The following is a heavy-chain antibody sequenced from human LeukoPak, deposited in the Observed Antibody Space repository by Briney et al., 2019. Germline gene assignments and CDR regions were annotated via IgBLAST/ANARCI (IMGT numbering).Heavy chain of an antibody. CDR3: ARDYYDSSGYYYGDLSY. CDR2: IYTSGST. D-gene: IGHD3-22*01. J-gene: IGHJ4*02. Sequence: SETLSLTCTVSGYSISSGYYWGWIRQPAGKGLEWIGRIYTSGSTNYNPSLKSRVTMSVDTSKNQFSLKLSSVTAADTAVYYCARDYYDSSGYYYGDLSYWGQGTLVTVSS. V-gene: IGHV4-4*07. CDR1: GYSISSGYY.